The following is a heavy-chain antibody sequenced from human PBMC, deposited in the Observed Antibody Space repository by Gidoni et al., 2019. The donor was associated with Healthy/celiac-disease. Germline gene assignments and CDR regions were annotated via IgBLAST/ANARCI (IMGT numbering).Heavy chain of an antibody. CDR3: AIWWLQQLGGDAFDI. Sequence: QVQLQQWVAGLLKPSETLSLTCAVYGGFFSGYYWSWIRHPPGKGLEGIGEINHSGSTNDNPSLKSRVTISVETSKNQFSLKLSAVTAADTAVYYCAIWWLQQLGGDAFDIWGQGTMVTVSS. D-gene: IGHD6-13*01. V-gene: IGHV4-34*01. CDR2: INHSGST. CDR1: GGFFSGYY. J-gene: IGHJ3*02.